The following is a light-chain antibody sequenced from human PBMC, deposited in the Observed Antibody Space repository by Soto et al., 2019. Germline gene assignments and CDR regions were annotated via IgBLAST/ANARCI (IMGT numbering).Light chain of an antibody. CDR1: SSNIGAGYD. Sequence: QSVLTQPPSVSGAPGQRVTISCTGSSSNIGAGYDVHWYQQLPGTAPKLIIYDVSERPSGVPDRFSGSKSGNTASLTISGLQAEDEADYYCCSYAGSYSYVFGTGTKLTVL. V-gene: IGLV1-40*01. CDR2: DVS. CDR3: CSYAGSYSYV. J-gene: IGLJ1*01.